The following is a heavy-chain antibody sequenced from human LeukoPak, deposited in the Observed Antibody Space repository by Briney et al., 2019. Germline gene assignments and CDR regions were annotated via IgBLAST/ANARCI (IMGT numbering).Heavy chain of an antibody. V-gene: IGHV3-23*01. CDR1: GFTFSSYA. Sequence: GGSLRLSCAASGFTFSSYAMSCVRQAPGKGLEWVSAISGSGGSTYYADSVKGRFTISRDNSKNTLYLQMNSLRAEDTAVYYCAKDLGRYSSSWLDYWGQGTLVTVSS. CDR2: ISGSGGST. D-gene: IGHD6-13*01. J-gene: IGHJ4*02. CDR3: AKDLGRYSSSWLDY.